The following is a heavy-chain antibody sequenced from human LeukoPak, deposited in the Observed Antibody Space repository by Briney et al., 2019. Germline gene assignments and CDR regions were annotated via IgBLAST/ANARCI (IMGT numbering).Heavy chain of an antibody. D-gene: IGHD3-22*01. CDR3: ARATYDSSGYYGAFDI. Sequence: GGSLRLSCAASGFTVSSNYMSWVRQAPGKGLEWVSAISGSGGSTYYADSVKGRFTISRDNSKNTLYLQMNSLRAEDTAVYYCARATYDSSGYYGAFDIWGQGTMVTVSS. J-gene: IGHJ3*02. V-gene: IGHV3-23*01. CDR1: GFTVSSNY. CDR2: ISGSGGST.